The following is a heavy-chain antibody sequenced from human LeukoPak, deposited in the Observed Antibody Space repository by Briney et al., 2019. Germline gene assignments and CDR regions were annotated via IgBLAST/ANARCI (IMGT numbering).Heavy chain of an antibody. CDR1: GYTFTSYA. CDR3: ARVGYYYDSSGYFDY. D-gene: IGHD3-22*01. Sequence: ASVKVSCKASGYTFTSYAVNWVRQAPGQGLEWMGWINTNTGNPTCAQGFTGRCVFSLDTSVSTAYLQISSLKAEDTAVYYCARVGYYYDSSGYFDYWGQGTLVTVSS. CDR2: INTNTGNP. J-gene: IGHJ4*02. V-gene: IGHV7-4-1*02.